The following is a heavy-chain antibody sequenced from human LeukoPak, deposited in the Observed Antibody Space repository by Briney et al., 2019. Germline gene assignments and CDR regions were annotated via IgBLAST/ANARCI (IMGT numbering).Heavy chain of an antibody. CDR3: ARQLWDSYFDY. V-gene: IGHV3-66*04. CDR1: GFTFSSYG. J-gene: IGHJ4*02. Sequence: PGRSLRLSCAASGFTFSSYGMHWVRQAPGKGLEWVAVIYSGGSTYYADSVKGRFTISRDNSKNTLYLQMNSLRAEDTAVYYCARQLWDSYFDYWGQGTLVTVSS. CDR2: IYSGGST. D-gene: IGHD5-18*01.